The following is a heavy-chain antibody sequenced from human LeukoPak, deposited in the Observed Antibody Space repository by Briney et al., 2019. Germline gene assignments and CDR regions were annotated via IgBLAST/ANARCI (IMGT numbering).Heavy chain of an antibody. D-gene: IGHD6-25*01. CDR3: ARAVGFNWFDP. V-gene: IGHV5-51*01. CDR2: IYPGDPDT. J-gene: IGHJ5*02. CDR1: GYSFTSYW. Sequence: GESLKISCKGTGYSFTSYWIGWVRQVPGKGLEWMGIIYPGDPDTRYSPSFQGQVTISADKSISTAYLQWSSLKASDTAMYYCARAVGFNWFDPWGQGTLVTVSS.